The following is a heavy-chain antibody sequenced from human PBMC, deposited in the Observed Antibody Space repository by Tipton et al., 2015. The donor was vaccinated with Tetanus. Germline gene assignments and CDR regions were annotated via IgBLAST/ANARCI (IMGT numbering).Heavy chain of an antibody. CDR3: ARGGDIVVVPGYYYYGMAV. Sequence: QLVQSGAEVKKPGASVKVSCKASGYTFTSYGISWVRQAPGQGLEWMGWISAYNGNTNYAQKLQGRVTMTTDTSTSTAYMEVRSLRSDDTAVYYCARGGDIVVVPGYYYYGMAVWGQGTTVTVSS. CDR2: ISAYNGNT. CDR1: GYTFTSYG. J-gene: IGHJ6*02. V-gene: IGHV1-18*04. D-gene: IGHD2-2*01.